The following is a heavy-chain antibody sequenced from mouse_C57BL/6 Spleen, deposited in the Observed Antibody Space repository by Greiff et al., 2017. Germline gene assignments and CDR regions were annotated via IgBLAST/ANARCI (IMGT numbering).Heavy chain of an antibody. CDR1: GFNIKDDY. Sequence: VQLKESGAELVRPGASVKLSCTASGFNIKDDYMHWVKQRPEQGLEWIGWIDPENGDTEYASKFQGKATITADTSSNTAYLQLSSLTSEDTAVYYCTPGEPLFDYWGQGTTLTVSS. V-gene: IGHV14-4*01. J-gene: IGHJ2*01. D-gene: IGHD6-1*01. CDR2: IDPENGDT. CDR3: TPGEPLFDY.